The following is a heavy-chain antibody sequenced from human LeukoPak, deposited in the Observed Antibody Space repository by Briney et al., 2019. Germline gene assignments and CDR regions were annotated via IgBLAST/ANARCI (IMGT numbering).Heavy chain of an antibody. D-gene: IGHD5-18*01. CDR2: IYTSGST. V-gene: IGHV4-61*02. Sequence: SETLSLTCTVSGGFISSGSYYWSWIRQPAGKGLEWIGRIYTSGSTNYNPSLKSRVTMSVDTSKNQFSLKLSSVTAADTAVYYCARDQTAMVPYYYYYMDVWGKGTTVTVSS. CDR3: ARDQTAMVPYYYYYMDV. J-gene: IGHJ6*03. CDR1: GGFISSGSYY.